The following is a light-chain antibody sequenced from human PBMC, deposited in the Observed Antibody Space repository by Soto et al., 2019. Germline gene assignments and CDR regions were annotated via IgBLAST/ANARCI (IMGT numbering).Light chain of an antibody. V-gene: IGKV3-20*01. Sequence: EIVLTQSPGTLSLSPGERATLSCRASQSVSSSYLAWHQQKPGQAPRLLIYDASSRATGIPDRFSGSGSGTDFTLTISRLEPEDFAVDYCQQYGSSPYTFGQGTKLEIK. CDR1: QSVSSSY. CDR2: DAS. J-gene: IGKJ2*01. CDR3: QQYGSSPYT.